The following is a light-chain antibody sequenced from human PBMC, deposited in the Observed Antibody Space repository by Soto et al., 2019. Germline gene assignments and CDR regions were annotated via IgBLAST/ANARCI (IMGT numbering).Light chain of an antibody. CDR2: DND. Sequence: SYVLTQPPSVAVAPGQTAKITCGGDDIGSKSVHWYQHKPGQAPVLVVHDNDDRPSEIPARFSGSNSGNTATLTISRVEAGDEADFYCQVWDISEHHYVFGIGTKVTVL. J-gene: IGLJ1*01. CDR1: DIGSKS. V-gene: IGLV3-21*02. CDR3: QVWDISEHHYV.